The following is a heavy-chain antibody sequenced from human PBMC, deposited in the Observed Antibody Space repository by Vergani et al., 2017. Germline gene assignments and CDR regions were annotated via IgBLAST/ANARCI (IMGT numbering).Heavy chain of an antibody. CDR1: GGSISSSSYY. V-gene: IGHV4-39*01. D-gene: IGHD2-2*01. Sequence: QLQLQESGPGLVKPSETLSLTCTVSGGSISSSSYYWGWIRQPPGKGLEWIGSIYYSGSTYYSPSLKSRVTISVDTSKNQFSLKLSSVTAADTAVYYCARLYCSSTSCYTGGDWFDPWGQGTLVTVSS. J-gene: IGHJ5*02. CDR3: ARLYCSSTSCYTGGDWFDP. CDR2: IYYSGST.